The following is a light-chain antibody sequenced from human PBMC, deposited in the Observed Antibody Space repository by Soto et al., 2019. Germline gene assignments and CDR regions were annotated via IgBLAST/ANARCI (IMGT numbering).Light chain of an antibody. CDR1: QSVSYY. Sequence: EIVLTQSPGTLSLSPGERATLSCRASQSVSYYLAWYQQQPGQAPRLLIYDASSRATGVPDRFSGSGSGTDFTLTISRLEPEDFAVYYCQHCLPYGDSPPLPFGGGTKVEIK. CDR3: QHCLPYGDSPPLP. J-gene: IGKJ4*01. CDR2: DAS. V-gene: IGKV3-20*01.